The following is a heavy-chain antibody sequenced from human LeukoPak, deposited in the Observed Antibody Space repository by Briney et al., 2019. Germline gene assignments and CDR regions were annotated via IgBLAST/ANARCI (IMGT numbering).Heavy chain of an antibody. CDR1: GYTFTSYD. CDR3: ARVLYSWPLYYYYYMDV. D-gene: IGHD5-18*01. V-gene: IGHV1-8*01. Sequence: ASVKVSCKASGYTFTSYDINWVRQATGQGLEWMGWMNPNSGNTGYAQKFQGRVTMTRNTSISTAYMELSSLRSEDTAVYYCARVLYSWPLYYYYYMDVWGKGTTVTVSS. CDR2: MNPNSGNT. J-gene: IGHJ6*03.